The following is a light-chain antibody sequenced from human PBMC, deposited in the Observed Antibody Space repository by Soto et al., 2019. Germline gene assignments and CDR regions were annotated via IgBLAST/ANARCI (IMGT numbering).Light chain of an antibody. CDR3: QQYKNWPPIT. J-gene: IGKJ5*01. V-gene: IGKV3-15*01. Sequence: EIVMTQSPATLSVSPGERATLSCRASQSVGNRVTWYQQKPGQAPRLLIYGASTRATGIPARFSGSGSGTEFALTISSLQSEDFALYYCQQYKNWPPITFGQGTRLE. CDR1: QSVGNR. CDR2: GAS.